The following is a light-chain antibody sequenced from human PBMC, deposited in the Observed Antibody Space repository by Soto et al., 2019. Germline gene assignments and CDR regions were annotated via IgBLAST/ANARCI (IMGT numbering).Light chain of an antibody. CDR3: SLYTGTSALL. CDR2: EVS. V-gene: IGLV2-14*01. CDR1: SSDVGGYNS. Sequence: QSVLTQAASVSGSPGQSITISCTGTSSDVGGYNSVSWYQQHPGKAPKLMIYEVSNRPSGVSSRFSGSKSANTASLTISGLQAEDEADYYCSLYTGTSALLFGGGTKVTVL. J-gene: IGLJ3*02.